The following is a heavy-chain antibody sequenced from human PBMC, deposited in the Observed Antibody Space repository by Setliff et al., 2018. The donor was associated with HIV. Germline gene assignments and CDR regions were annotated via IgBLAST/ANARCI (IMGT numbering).Heavy chain of an antibody. CDR2: ISSSGNT. J-gene: IGHJ4*02. Sequence: SETLSLTCTVSGGSISSTSYYWGWIRQPPGTGLEWIGSISSSGNTYYNPSLKSRVTTSVDTPKNQFSLKLNSVTAADTAVYYCARHYDILTGYYFFDYWGQGTLVTSPQ. CDR3: ARHYDILTGYYFFDY. D-gene: IGHD3-9*01. CDR1: GGSISSTSYY. V-gene: IGHV4-39*01.